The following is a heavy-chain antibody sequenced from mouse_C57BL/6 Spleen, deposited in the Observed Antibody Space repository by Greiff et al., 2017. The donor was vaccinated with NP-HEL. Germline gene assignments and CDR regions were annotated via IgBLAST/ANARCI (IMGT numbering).Heavy chain of an antibody. D-gene: IGHD1-1*01. CDR2: IYPGDGDT. CDR3: AGYYYGSSPLYYYAMDY. CDR1: GYAFSSYW. Sequence: VQLQQSGAELVKPGASVKISCKASGYAFSSYWMNWVKQRPGKGLEWIGQIYPGDGDTNYNGKFKGKATLTADKSSSTAYMQLSSLTSEDSAVYFCAGYYYGSSPLYYYAMDYWGQGTSVTVSA. J-gene: IGHJ4*01. V-gene: IGHV1-80*01.